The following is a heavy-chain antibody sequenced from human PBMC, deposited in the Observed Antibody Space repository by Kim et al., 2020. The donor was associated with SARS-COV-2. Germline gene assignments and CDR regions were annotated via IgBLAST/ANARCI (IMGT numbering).Heavy chain of an antibody. CDR2: ISWDGGST. J-gene: IGHJ6*02. CDR1: GFTFDDYA. V-gene: IGHV3-43D*03. CDR3: AKDHVGPIAAAGSRYYYYYGMDV. Sequence: GGSLRLSCAASGFTFDDYAMHWVRQAPGKGLEWVSLISWDGGSTYYADSVKGRFTISRDNSKNSLYLQMNSLRAEDTALYYCAKDHVGPIAAAGSRYYYYYGMDVWGQGTTVTVSS. D-gene: IGHD6-13*01.